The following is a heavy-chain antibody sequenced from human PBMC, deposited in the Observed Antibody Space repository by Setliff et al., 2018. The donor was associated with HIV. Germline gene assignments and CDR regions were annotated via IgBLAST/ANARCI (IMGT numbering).Heavy chain of an antibody. D-gene: IGHD6-13*01. V-gene: IGHV3-23*01. Sequence: GGSLRLSCAASGFTFSSYAMNWVRQAPGKGLEWVSAISGSRGSTFYADSVKGRFTISRDNSKNTLYLQMNSLRVEDTAVYYCAKAPLTIVATGGEDCWGQGTLVTVSS. CDR3: AKAPLTIVATGGEDC. CDR1: GFTFSSYA. J-gene: IGHJ4*02. CDR2: ISGSRGST.